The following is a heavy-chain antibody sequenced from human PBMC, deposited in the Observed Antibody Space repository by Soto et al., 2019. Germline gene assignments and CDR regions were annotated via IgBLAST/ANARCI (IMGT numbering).Heavy chain of an antibody. CDR1: DSTFTGYT. V-gene: IGHV1-18*04. CDR2: ISSLNGNT. Sequence: QVHLVQSETEVKEPGASVTVSCKTSDSTFTGYTINWVRQAPGQGLEWLGWISSLNGNTNYARKYQGRLTMTTNTSATTAYMELRSLGSDDTAVYFCARGTVTSGRWFGPWGQGTLVTVSS. CDR3: ARGTVTSGRWFGP. J-gene: IGHJ5*02. D-gene: IGHD4-17*01.